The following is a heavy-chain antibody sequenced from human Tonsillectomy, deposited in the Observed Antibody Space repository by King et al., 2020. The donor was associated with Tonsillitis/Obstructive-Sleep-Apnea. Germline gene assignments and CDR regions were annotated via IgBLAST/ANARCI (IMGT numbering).Heavy chain of an antibody. CDR3: SHTVVTVNYYSYMDV. CDR1: GFTFSGSA. J-gene: IGHJ6*03. D-gene: IGHD4-23*01. Sequence: VQLVESGGGLVQPGGSLKLSCAASGFTFSGSAMHWVRQASGKGLEWVGRIRSKANSYATAYAASVKGRFTISRDDSKNTAYLQMNSLKTEDTAVYYCSHTVVTVNYYSYMDVWGKGTTVTVSS. CDR2: IRSKANSYAT. V-gene: IGHV3-73*02.